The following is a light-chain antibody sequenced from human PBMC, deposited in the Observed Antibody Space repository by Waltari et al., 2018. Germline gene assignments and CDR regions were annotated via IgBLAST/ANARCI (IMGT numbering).Light chain of an antibody. Sequence: EIVLPQSPGTLSLSPGERATLSCRASQSVSSNYLAWYQQKPGQAPRLLFYGASSRATGIPDRFSGSGSGTDFTLTISRLEPEDFAVFYCQQYGSSPYTFGQGTKLEFK. CDR3: QQYGSSPYT. J-gene: IGKJ2*01. CDR1: QSVSSNY. V-gene: IGKV3-20*01. CDR2: GAS.